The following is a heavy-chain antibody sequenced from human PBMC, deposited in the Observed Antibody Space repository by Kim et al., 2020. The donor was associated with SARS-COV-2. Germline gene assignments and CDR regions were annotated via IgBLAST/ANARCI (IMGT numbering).Heavy chain of an antibody. D-gene: IGHD3-10*01. CDR1: GFTFSSYW. Sequence: GGSLRLSCAASGFTFSSYWMSWVRQAPGKGLEWVANIKQDGSEKYYVDSVKGRFTISRDNAKNSLYLQMNSLRAEDTAVYYCARDLIDGSGSYPWYFDYWGQGTLVTVSS. V-gene: IGHV3-7*01. CDR3: ARDLIDGSGSYPWYFDY. J-gene: IGHJ4*02. CDR2: IKQDGSEK.